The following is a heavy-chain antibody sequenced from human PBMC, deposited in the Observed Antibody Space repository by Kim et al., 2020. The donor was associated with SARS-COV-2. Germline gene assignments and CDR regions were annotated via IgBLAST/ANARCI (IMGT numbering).Heavy chain of an antibody. CDR3: ASSLRYFDWSIPLFAY. V-gene: IGHV3-30*01. J-gene: IGHJ4*02. D-gene: IGHD3-9*01. Sequence: MKGRFTISRENSKNTLYLQMNSLRAADTAVYYCASSLRYFDWSIPLFAYWGQGTLVTVSA.